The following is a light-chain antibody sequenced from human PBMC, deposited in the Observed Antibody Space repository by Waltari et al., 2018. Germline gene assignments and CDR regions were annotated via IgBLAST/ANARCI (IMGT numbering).Light chain of an antibody. J-gene: IGLJ3*02. CDR2: GHV. CDR3: LSRDSSSTRV. V-gene: IGLV3-19*01. Sequence: SSELTPDPAVSVALGQTVRITCQGDSLRRYYASWYQQRPGQAPFLVLYGHVNRPSGIPDRFSGSTSGNTASLTITRAQAEDAGVYYCLSRDSSSTRVFGGGTTLTV. CDR1: SLRRYY.